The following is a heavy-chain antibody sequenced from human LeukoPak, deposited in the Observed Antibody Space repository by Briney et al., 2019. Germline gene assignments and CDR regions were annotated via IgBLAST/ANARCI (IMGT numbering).Heavy chain of an antibody. CDR2: IRYEGNNL. D-gene: IGHD3-10*01. Sequence: GGSLRLSCAASGFTFSSYGMHWVRQAPGKGLEWVAFIRYEGNNLYYADSVQGRFTISRDNSKNTLSLQMNSLRGEDTAVYYCAKGPLGFGDQQAWDYYYMDVWGKGTTVTVSS. J-gene: IGHJ6*03. CDR1: GFTFSSYG. CDR3: AKGPLGFGDQQAWDYYYMDV. V-gene: IGHV3-30*02.